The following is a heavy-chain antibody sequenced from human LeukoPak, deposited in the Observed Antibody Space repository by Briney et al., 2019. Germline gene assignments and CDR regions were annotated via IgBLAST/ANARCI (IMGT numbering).Heavy chain of an antibody. CDR3: AKGEKVVVNFDY. V-gene: IGHV3-23*01. D-gene: IGHD2-15*01. CDR2: ISGSGGST. Sequence: PGRSLRLSCAASGFTFSSYAMHWVRQAPGKGLERVSAISGSGGSTYYADSVKGRFTISRDNSKNTLYLQMNSLRAEDTAVYYCAKGEKVVVNFDYWGQGTLVTVSS. CDR1: GFTFSSYA. J-gene: IGHJ4*02.